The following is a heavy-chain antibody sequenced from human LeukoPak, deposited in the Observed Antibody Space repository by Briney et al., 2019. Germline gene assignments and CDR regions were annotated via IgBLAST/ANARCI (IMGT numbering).Heavy chain of an antibody. CDR3: ARETEGDYYYYMDV. D-gene: IGHD1-26*01. V-gene: IGHV3-30*04. CDR1: GFTFSSYA. Sequence: GGSLRLSCAASGFTFSSYAMHWVRQAPGKGLEWVAVISYDGSNKYYADSVKGRFTISRDNSKNTLYLQMNSLRAEDTAVYYCARETEGDYYYYMDVWGKGTTVTVSS. J-gene: IGHJ6*03. CDR2: ISYDGSNK.